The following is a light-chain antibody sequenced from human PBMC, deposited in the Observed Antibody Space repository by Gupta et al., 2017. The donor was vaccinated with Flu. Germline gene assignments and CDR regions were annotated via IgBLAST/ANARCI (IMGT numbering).Light chain of an antibody. CDR2: KTN. V-gene: IGLV8-61*01. J-gene: IGLJ3*02. CDR1: SASVSTTYY. Sequence: QTVVTQEPSFSVSPGGTVTLTSGLSSASVSTTYYPSWYQQTPGQAPRTLIYKTNIRSSGVPDRFSGSILGNKAALTITGAQADDESDYYCALYLAYGIWVFGGGTRLTVL. CDR3: ALYLAYGIWV.